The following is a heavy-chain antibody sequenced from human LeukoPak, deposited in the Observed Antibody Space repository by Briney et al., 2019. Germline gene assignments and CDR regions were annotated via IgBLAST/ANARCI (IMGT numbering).Heavy chain of an antibody. CDR1: GYTLTELS. J-gene: IGHJ4*02. CDR3: ATSHYYGSGSYYNGLGY. D-gene: IGHD3-10*01. Sequence: ASVKVSCKVSGYTLTELSMHWVRQAPGKGLEWTGGFDPEDGETIYAQKFQGRVTMTEDTSTATAYMELSSLRSEDTAVYYCATSHYYGSGSYYNGLGYWGQGTLVTVSS. V-gene: IGHV1-24*01. CDR2: FDPEDGET.